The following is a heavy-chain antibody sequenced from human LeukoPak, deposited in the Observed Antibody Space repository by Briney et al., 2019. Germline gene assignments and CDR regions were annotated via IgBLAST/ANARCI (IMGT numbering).Heavy chain of an antibody. V-gene: IGHV3-30*02. J-gene: IGHJ6*03. CDR2: IHYYGSQG. D-gene: IGHD3-16*01. CDR1: GCTFSRLG. CDR3: AKEGDEFRGYLDV. Sequence: PGGSLRLSCAASGCTFSRLGMQWVRQAPGKGLEWVAVIHYYGSQGQYADSVRGRFTISKDNYQHTLYLQMNNLRDDDTAVYYCAKEGDEFRGYLDVWGKGTTVTVSS.